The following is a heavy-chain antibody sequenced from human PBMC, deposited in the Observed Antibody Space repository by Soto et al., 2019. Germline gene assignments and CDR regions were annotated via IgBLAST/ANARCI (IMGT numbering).Heavy chain of an antibody. V-gene: IGHV3-66*01. CDR2: IYSDGTT. J-gene: IGHJ5*02. D-gene: IGHD2-2*01. CDR1: GFTVSSNY. CDR3: ARDAQAYCTSSSCSLNWFDP. Sequence: GGSLRLSCAVSGFTVSSNYMSWVRQAPGKGLEWVSIIYSDGTTYYADSVEGRFTISRDSSKNTLYLQMNSLRAEDTAVYYCARDAQAYCTSSSCSLNWFDPWGQGTLVTVSS.